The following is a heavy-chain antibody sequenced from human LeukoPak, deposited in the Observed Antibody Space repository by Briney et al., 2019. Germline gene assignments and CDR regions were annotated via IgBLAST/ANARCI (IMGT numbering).Heavy chain of an antibody. CDR2: ISGSGGST. CDR3: ARKGYCSATSCLSFDY. Sequence: GGSLRLSCAASGFTFSSYGMHWVRQAPGKGLEWVSAISGSGGSTYYADSVKGRFTISRDNSKNTLYLQMNSLRAEDTAVYYCARKGYCSATSCLSFDYWGQGTLVTVSS. CDR1: GFTFSSYG. V-gene: IGHV3-23*01. J-gene: IGHJ4*02. D-gene: IGHD2-2*01.